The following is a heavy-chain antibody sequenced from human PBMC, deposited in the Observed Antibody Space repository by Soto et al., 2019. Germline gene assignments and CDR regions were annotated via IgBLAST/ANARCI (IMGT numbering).Heavy chain of an antibody. CDR1: GFTFSSYG. Sequence: QVQLVESGGGVVQPGRSLRLSCAASGFTFSSYGMHWVRQAPGKGLEWVAVIWYDGSNKYYADSVKGRFTISRDNSKNTLYLQMNSLRAEDTAVYYCAREKVATVTFYSGVDPWGQGTLVTVSS. CDR3: AREKVATVTFYSGVDP. J-gene: IGHJ5*02. D-gene: IGHD4-17*01. V-gene: IGHV3-33*01. CDR2: IWYDGSNK.